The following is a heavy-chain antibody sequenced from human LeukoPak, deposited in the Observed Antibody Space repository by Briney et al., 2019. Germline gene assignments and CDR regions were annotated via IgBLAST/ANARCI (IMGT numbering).Heavy chain of an antibody. J-gene: IGHJ4*02. CDR2: IYPGDSDT. V-gene: IGHV5-51*01. Sequence: GESLQISCQGSGSRFTSYWIGWVRQVPGKGLEWMGIIYPGDSDTRYSPSFQGQVTISADKSISTAYLQWSSLKASDTAMYYCARMPELRRGGDCYFDYWGQGTLVTVSS. CDR1: GSRFTSYW. D-gene: IGHD2-21*02. CDR3: ARMPELRRGGDCYFDY.